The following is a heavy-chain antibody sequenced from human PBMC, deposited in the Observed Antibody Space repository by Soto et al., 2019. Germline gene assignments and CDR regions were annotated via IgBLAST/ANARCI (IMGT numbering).Heavy chain of an antibody. Sequence: SQTLSLTCAISGDSVSSNSAIWNWIRQSPSRGLEWLGRTYYRSRWYSDYAVSVRSRIDINADTSKNQVSLQLNSVTPEDTAVYYCARSEEDSDYYYYGMDVWGQGTTVTVSS. D-gene: IGHD2-15*01. V-gene: IGHV6-1*01. J-gene: IGHJ6*02. CDR1: GDSVSSNSAI. CDR3: ARSEEDSDYYYYGMDV. CDR2: TYYRSRWYS.